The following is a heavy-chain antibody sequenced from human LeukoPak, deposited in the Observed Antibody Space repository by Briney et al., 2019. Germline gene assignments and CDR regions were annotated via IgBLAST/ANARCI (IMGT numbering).Heavy chain of an antibody. V-gene: IGHV3-7*03. J-gene: IGHJ6*02. CDR1: GFTFSSCW. CDR2: INHNGNVN. CDR3: ARGGGLDV. D-gene: IGHD3-16*01. Sequence: QAGGSLRLSCAASGFTFSSCWMNWARQAPAKGLEWVASINHNGNVNYYVDSVKGRFTISRDNAKNSLYLQMSNLRAEDTAVYFCARGGGLDVWGQGATVAVSS.